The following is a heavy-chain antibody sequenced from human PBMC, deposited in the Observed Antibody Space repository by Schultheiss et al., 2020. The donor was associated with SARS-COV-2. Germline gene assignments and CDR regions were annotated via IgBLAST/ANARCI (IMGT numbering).Heavy chain of an antibody. CDR3: AREMPRTGIVGARLYYFDY. J-gene: IGHJ4*02. V-gene: IGHV1-2*02. Sequence: GGSLRLSCKASGYTFTSYDINWVRQATGQGLEWMGWINPNSGGTNYAQKFQGRVTMTRDTSISTAYMELSRLRSDDTAVYYCAREMPRTGIVGARLYYFDYWGQGTLVTVS. CDR2: INPNSGGT. D-gene: IGHD1-26*01. CDR1: GYTFTSYD.